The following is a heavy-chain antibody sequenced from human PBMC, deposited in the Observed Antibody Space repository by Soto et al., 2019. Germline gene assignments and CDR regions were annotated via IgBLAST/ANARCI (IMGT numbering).Heavy chain of an antibody. CDR2: IYWDDDK. D-gene: IGHD6-19*01. V-gene: IGHV2-5*02. CDR1: GFSLSSTRMA. Sequence: QITLKESGPTLVKPTQTLTLTCTFSGFSLSSTRMAVGWIRQPPGKALEWLALIYWDDDKRHSPFLKSRLTITKDTSKNQVVLTMSNMDPVDTARYYCAHIVVAGLGYYFDYWGQGTLVTVSS. CDR3: AHIVVAGLGYYFDY. J-gene: IGHJ4*02.